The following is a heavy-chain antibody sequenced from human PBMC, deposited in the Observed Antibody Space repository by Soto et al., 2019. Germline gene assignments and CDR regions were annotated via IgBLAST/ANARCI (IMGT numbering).Heavy chain of an antibody. Sequence: EVQLVESGGGLVQPGGSLRLSCAASGFTFSSYSMNWVRQAPGKGLEWVSYISSSSSTIYYADSVKGRFTISRDNAKNSLYLQMNSLRDEDTAVYYCARDRYYYDSRAFDYWGQGTLVTVSS. CDR1: GFTFSSYS. V-gene: IGHV3-48*02. J-gene: IGHJ4*02. CDR2: ISSSSSTI. D-gene: IGHD3-22*01. CDR3: ARDRYYYDSRAFDY.